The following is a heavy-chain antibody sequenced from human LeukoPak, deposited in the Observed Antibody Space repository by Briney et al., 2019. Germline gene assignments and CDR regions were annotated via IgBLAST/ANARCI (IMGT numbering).Heavy chain of an antibody. CDR2: MSYDGNNK. CDR1: GFTFSSYA. D-gene: IGHD3-9*01. Sequence: GGSLRLSCAASGFTFSSYAMYWVCRAPGKGLEWVAVMSYDGNNKYYADSVKGRFAISRDNSKNTLYLQMNSLRAEGTAVYYCARDLRYFDWSSPLWFDPWGQGTLVTVSS. CDR3: ARDLRYFDWSSPLWFDP. V-gene: IGHV3-30*09. J-gene: IGHJ5*02.